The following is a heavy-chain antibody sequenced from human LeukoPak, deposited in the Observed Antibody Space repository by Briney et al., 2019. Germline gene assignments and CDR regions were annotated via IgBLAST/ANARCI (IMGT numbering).Heavy chain of an antibody. V-gene: IGHV3-30-3*01. Sequence: GRSLRLSCAASGFTFSSYAMHWVRQAPGKGLEWVAVISYDGSNKYYADSVKGRFTISRDNSENTLYLQMNSLRAEDTAVYYCARDKDIVVVPAAYYFDYWGQGTLVTVSS. J-gene: IGHJ4*02. CDR3: ARDKDIVVVPAAYYFDY. CDR1: GFTFSSYA. D-gene: IGHD2-2*01. CDR2: ISYDGSNK.